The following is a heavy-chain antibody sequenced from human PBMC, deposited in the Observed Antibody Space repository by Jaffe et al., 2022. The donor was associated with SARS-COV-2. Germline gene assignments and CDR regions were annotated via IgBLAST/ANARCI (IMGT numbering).Heavy chain of an antibody. J-gene: IGHJ4*02. Sequence: QVQLVESGGGVVQPGRSLRLSCAASGFTFSSYAMHWVRQAPGKGLEWVAVISYDGSNKYYADSVKGRFTISRDNSKNTLYLQMNSLRAEDTAVYYCARTMTTVTYYFDYWGQGTLVTVSS. CDR2: ISYDGSNK. CDR3: ARTMTTVTYYFDY. D-gene: IGHD4-4*01. V-gene: IGHV3-30-3*01. CDR1: GFTFSSYA.